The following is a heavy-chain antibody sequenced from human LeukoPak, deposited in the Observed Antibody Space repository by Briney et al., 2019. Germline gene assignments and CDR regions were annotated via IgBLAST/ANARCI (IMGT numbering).Heavy chain of an antibody. J-gene: IGHJ5*02. CDR1: GYTFTGYY. V-gene: IGHV1-2*02. D-gene: IGHD3-22*01. CDR3: ARLAGSSGYYRFDP. CDR2: INPNSGGT. Sequence: ASVKVSCKASGYTFTGYYMHWVRQAPGQGLEWMGWINPNSGGTNYAQKFQGRVNMTRDTSISTAYMELSRLRSDDTAVYYCARLAGSSGYYRFDPWGQGTLVTVSS.